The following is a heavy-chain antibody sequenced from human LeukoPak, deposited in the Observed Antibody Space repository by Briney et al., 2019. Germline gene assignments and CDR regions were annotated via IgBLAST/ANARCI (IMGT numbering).Heavy chain of an antibody. CDR3: ARGPVGMATRAVLTPSDY. D-gene: IGHD6-13*01. J-gene: IGHJ4*02. V-gene: IGHV3-30*04. CDR1: GFTFSSYA. CDR2: ISCDGTSK. Sequence: GGSLRLSCAASGFTFSSYAMHWVRQAPGKGLESVAVISCDGTSKYYADSVKGRFTISRDNSKNTLYLQMNSLRAEDTAVYYCARGPVGMATRAVLTPSDYWGQGTMVTVSS.